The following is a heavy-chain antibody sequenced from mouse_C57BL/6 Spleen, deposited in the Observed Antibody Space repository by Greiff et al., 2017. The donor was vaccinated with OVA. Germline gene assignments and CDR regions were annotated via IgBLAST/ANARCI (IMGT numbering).Heavy chain of an antibody. D-gene: IGHD1-1*01. J-gene: IGHJ1*03. Sequence: EVQLQQSGPVLVKPGASVKMSCKASGYTFTDYYMNWVKQSHGKSLEWIGVINPYNGGTSYNQKFKGKATLTVDKSSSTAYMELNSLKSEDSAVYYCARYGSSYRWYFDVWGTGTTVTVSS. CDR1: GYTFTDYY. CDR2: INPYNGGT. V-gene: IGHV1-19*01. CDR3: ARYGSSYRWYFDV.